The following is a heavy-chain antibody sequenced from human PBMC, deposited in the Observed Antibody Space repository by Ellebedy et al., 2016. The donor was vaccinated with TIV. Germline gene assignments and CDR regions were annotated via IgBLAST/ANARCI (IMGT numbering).Heavy chain of an antibody. CDR1: GFTFSDYY. CDR2: ISSSGSTI. J-gene: IGHJ4*02. CDR3: ARGATVTGTFDY. Sequence: GESLKISCAASGFTFSDYYMSWIRQAPGKGLEWLSYISSSGSTIYYADSVKGRFTISRDNARNSLHLQMNSLRAEDTAVYYGARGATVTGTFDYWGQGTLVTVSS. D-gene: IGHD4-17*01. V-gene: IGHV3-11*04.